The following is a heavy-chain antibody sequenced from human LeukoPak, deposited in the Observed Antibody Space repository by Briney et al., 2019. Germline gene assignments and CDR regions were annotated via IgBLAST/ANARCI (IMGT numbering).Heavy chain of an antibody. CDR1: GGSISSYY. Sequence: NPSETLSLTCTVSGGSISSYYWSWIRQPPGKGLEWIGYIYYSGSTNYNPSLKSRVTISVGTSKNQFSLKLSSVTAADTAVYYCASSITMVRGVIPFDYWGQGTLVTVSS. J-gene: IGHJ4*02. CDR3: ASSITMVRGVIPFDY. CDR2: IYYSGST. V-gene: IGHV4-59*08. D-gene: IGHD3-10*01.